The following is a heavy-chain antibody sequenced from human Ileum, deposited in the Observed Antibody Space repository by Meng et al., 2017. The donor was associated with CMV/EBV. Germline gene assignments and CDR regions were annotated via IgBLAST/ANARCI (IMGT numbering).Heavy chain of an antibody. Sequence: GSLRPSCTVSGGAIGSFYWTWTRQTPEKGLEWIGYISNSGTTNYTPSLKSRLTMSVDASQNQFSLNLSSVTAADTAVYYCARGRVYYYVWNPPYGMDVWGQGTTVTVSS. V-gene: IGHV4-59*01. CDR3: ARGRVYYYVWNPPYGMDV. CDR1: GGAIGSFY. J-gene: IGHJ6*02. CDR2: ISNSGTT. D-gene: IGHD3-10*02.